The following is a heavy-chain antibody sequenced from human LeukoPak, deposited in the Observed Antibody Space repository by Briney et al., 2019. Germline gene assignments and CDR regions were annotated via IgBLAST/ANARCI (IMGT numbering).Heavy chain of an antibody. D-gene: IGHD3/OR15-3a*01. CDR1: GFTFSSNA. J-gene: IGHJ4*02. Sequence: GRSLRLSCAASGFTFSSNAIHWVRQAPGKGLEWVAMILSDGNNDYYADSVKGRFTISRDNSKNTLYLQMNSLRPEDTAVYYCAKDFQGRWTIDYWGQGTLVTVPP. V-gene: IGHV3-30*18. CDR2: ILSDGNND. CDR3: AKDFQGRWTIDY.